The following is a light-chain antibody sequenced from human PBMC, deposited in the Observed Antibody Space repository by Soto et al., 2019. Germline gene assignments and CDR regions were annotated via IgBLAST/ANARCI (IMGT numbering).Light chain of an antibody. Sequence: QSVLTQPPSASGTPGQRVTISCSRSSSNIGSKTVNWYQQLPGTAPKLLIYSNNQRPSGVPDRFSGSKSGTSASLAISGLQSEDEADYYCAAWDDSLNGAVFGGGTKVTVL. V-gene: IGLV1-44*01. CDR2: SNN. CDR1: SSNIGSKT. J-gene: IGLJ3*02. CDR3: AAWDDSLNGAV.